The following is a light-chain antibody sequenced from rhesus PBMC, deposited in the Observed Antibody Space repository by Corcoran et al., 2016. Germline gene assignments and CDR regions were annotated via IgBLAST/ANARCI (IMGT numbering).Light chain of an antibody. CDR3: QQYDSWPYS. J-gene: IGKJ2*01. CDR1: QGMSSW. CDR2: KAS. V-gene: IGKV1-22*01. Sequence: DIQMTQSPSSLSASLGDTVTITCRASQGMSSWLAWYQQKPGKAPNLLFYKASTLQSGVPSRFTGRGSWTDVTLTINSLQSEDFATYFCQQYDSWPYSFGRGTKVEIK.